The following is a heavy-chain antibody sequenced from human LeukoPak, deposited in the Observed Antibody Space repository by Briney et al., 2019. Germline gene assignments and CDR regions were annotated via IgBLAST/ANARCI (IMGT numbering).Heavy chain of an antibody. Sequence: GGSLRLSCAASGFTFSSYAMSWVRQAPGKGLEWVSAISGSGGSTYYADSVKGQFTISRDNSKNTLYLQMNSLRAEDTAVYYCAKGLKEQQLVQGYWGQGTLVTVSS. D-gene: IGHD6-13*01. V-gene: IGHV3-23*01. J-gene: IGHJ4*02. CDR1: GFTFSSYA. CDR2: ISGSGGST. CDR3: AKGLKEQQLVQGY.